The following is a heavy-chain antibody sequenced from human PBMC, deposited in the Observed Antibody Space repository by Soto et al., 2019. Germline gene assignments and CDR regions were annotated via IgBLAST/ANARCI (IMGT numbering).Heavy chain of an antibody. CDR3: AREAVDDAFDI. J-gene: IGHJ3*02. CDR1: GFTFIVYE. Sequence: EGSLRLYCAASGFTFIVYEMNWVGQARGKGLEWVSYISTSGSTVYNADSVQGRFTISRDNAKNSLYLQMNSLRAEDTAVYYCAREAVDDAFDIWGQGTMVTVSS. V-gene: IGHV3-48*03. CDR2: ISTSGSTV. D-gene: IGHD6-25*01.